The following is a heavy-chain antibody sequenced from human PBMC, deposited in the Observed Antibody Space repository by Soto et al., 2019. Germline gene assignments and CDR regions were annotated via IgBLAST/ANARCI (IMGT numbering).Heavy chain of an antibody. V-gene: IGHV3-48*01. J-gene: IGHJ6*02. Sequence: GGSLRLSCAASGFTFSSYSMNWVRQAPGQGLEWVSYISSSSSTIYYADSVKGRFTISRDNAKNSLYLQMNSLRAEDTAVYYCAREADYYYGMDVWGQGTTVTVSS. CDR3: AREADYYYGMDV. CDR1: GFTFSSYS. CDR2: ISSSSSTI. D-gene: IGHD6-25*01.